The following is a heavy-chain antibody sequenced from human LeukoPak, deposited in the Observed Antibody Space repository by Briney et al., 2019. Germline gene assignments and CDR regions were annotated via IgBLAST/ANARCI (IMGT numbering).Heavy chain of an antibody. CDR1: GGSISSYY. CDR3: ARGGEYYYGSGIDY. J-gene: IGHJ4*02. Sequence: SETLSLTCTVSGGSISSYYWSWIRQPPGKGLEWIGYIYYSGSTNYNPSLKSRVTISVDTSKNQFSLKLSSVTAADTAVYYWARGGEYYYGSGIDYWGQGTLVTVSS. D-gene: IGHD3-10*01. CDR2: IYYSGST. V-gene: IGHV4-59*01.